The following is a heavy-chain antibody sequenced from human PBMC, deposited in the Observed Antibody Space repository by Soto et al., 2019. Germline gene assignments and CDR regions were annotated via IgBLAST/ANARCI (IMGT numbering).Heavy chain of an antibody. V-gene: IGHV3-23*01. CDR1: GFTFSNYA. CDR2: ISASGRDT. CDR3: AKRKTSGWYYFDY. D-gene: IGHD6-19*01. Sequence: GGSLRLSCVASGFTFSNYAMSWVRQAPGKGLEWVSGISASGRDTYYADSVKDRFTISRDSFKNTLYLQMNSLRAEDTGTYYCAKRKTSGWYYFDYWGQGAMVTVYS. J-gene: IGHJ4*02.